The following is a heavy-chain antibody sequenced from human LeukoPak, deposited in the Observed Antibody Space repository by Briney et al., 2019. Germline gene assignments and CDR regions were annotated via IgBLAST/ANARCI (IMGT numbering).Heavy chain of an antibody. CDR1: GGSISSSSYY. CDR2: IYYSGST. J-gene: IGHJ4*02. V-gene: IGHV4-39*01. CDR3: ARVVWGSYRSSGD. D-gene: IGHD3-16*02. Sequence: PSETLSLTCTVSGGSISSSSYYWRWIRQPPGKGLEWIGSIYYSGSTYYNPSLKSRVTISVDTSKNQFSLKLSSVTAADTAVYYCARVVWGSYRSSGDWGQGTLVTASS.